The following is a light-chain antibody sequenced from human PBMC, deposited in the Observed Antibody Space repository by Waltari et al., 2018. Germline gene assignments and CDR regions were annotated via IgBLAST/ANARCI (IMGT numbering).Light chain of an antibody. Sequence: QSVLTPPPSASGTPGQRVTISCSGSSSNIGSHTVNWYQQLPGTAPKLLISANNHRPSGVPDRVSGSKSGTSASLAISGLQSEDEADYYCTTWDDSLNGVVFGGGTKLTV. V-gene: IGLV1-44*01. CDR1: SSNIGSHT. CDR2: ANN. J-gene: IGLJ3*02. CDR3: TTWDDSLNGVV.